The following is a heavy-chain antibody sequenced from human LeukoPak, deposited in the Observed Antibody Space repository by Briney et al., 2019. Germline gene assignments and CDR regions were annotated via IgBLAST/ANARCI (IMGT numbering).Heavy chain of an antibody. V-gene: IGHV4-59*01. J-gene: IGHJ3*02. Sequence: SETLSLTCTVSGGSISSYYWSWIRQPPGKGLEWIGYIYYSGSTNYNPSLKCRVTISVDTSKNQVSLNLTSVTAADTAVFYCARGRRGSYSLHAFDIWGQGTMVTVSS. D-gene: IGHD1-26*01. CDR1: GGSISSYY. CDR2: IYYSGST. CDR3: ARGRRGSYSLHAFDI.